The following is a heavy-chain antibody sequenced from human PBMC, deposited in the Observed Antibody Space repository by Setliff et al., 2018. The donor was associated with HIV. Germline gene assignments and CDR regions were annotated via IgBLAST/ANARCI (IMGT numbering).Heavy chain of an antibody. Sequence: SETLSLTCSVSGGSISSGGHYWSWIRQQPGKGLEWIGYIHYTGSNFYNPSFTSRLTISIDTSKNQFSLKLTCMTAADTAVYFCARGGNSRAAWFDSWGQGTLVTVSS. CDR3: ARGGNSRAAWFDS. CDR1: GGSISSGGHY. D-gene: IGHD6-6*01. V-gene: IGHV4-31*03. J-gene: IGHJ5*01. CDR2: IHYTGSN.